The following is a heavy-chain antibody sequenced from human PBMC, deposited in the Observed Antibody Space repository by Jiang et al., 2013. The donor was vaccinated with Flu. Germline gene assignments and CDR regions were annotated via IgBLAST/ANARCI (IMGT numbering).Heavy chain of an antibody. D-gene: IGHD3-22*01. CDR3: ARHRSPDYDSSGYHHYYYYGMDV. V-gene: IGHV4-59*08. J-gene: IGHJ6*02. CDR1: GGSISSYY. CDR2: IYYSGST. Sequence: PGLVKPSETLSLTCTVSGGSISSYYWSWIRQPPGKGLEWIGYIYYSGSTNYNPSLKSRVTISVDTSKNQFSLKLSSVTAADTAVYYCARHRSPDYDSSGYHHYYYYGMDVWGQGTTVTVSS.